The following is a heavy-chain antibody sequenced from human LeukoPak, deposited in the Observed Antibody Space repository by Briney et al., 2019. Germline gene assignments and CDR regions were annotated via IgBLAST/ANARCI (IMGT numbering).Heavy chain of an antibody. CDR1: GFTVSSNY. CDR3: ARGVHYYYGMDV. J-gene: IGHJ6*02. D-gene: IGHD3-10*01. Sequence: PGGSLRLSCTASGFTVSSNYMAWVRQAPGKGLEFVSVIYSAGSTYYADSVKGRFSISRDNSKNTLSLQMNSLRAEDTAVYYCARGVHYYYGMDVWGQGTTVTVSS. V-gene: IGHV3-66*01. CDR2: IYSAGST.